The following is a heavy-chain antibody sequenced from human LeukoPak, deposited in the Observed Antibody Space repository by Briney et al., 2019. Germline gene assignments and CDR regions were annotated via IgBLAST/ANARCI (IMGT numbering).Heavy chain of an antibody. J-gene: IGHJ6*03. Sequence: ASVKVSCKASGYTFTSYGISWVRQAPGQGLEWMGWISAYNGNTNYAQKLQGRVTMTTDTSTSTAYMELRSLRSDDTAVYYCARVTQGYCSSTSCFADYDYYYYMDVWGKGTTVTVSS. CDR1: GYTFTSYG. D-gene: IGHD2-2*01. CDR3: ARVTQGYCSSTSCFADYDYYYYMDV. V-gene: IGHV1-18*01. CDR2: ISAYNGNT.